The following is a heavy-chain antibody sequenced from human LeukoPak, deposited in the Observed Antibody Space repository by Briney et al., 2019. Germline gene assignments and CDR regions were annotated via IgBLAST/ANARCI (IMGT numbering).Heavy chain of an antibody. V-gene: IGHV3-30*02. Sequence: GGSLRLSCAASGFTFSSYGMHWVRQAPGKGLEWVAFIRYDGSNKYYADSVKGRFTISRDNSKNTLYLQMNSLRAEDTAVYYCARDLDPVDTAMGWGQGTLVTVSS. D-gene: IGHD5-18*01. CDR1: GFTFSSYG. J-gene: IGHJ4*02. CDR2: IRYDGSNK. CDR3: ARDLDPVDTAMG.